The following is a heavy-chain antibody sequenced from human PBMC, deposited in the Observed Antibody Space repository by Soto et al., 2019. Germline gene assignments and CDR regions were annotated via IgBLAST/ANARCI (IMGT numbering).Heavy chain of an antibody. V-gene: IGHV3-33*05. J-gene: IGHJ4*02. Sequence: QVQLVESGGGVVQSGGSLTLSCTVSGFFLSDYGMHWVRQAPGKGLEWVAATSYDGSSEYYSDSVKDRFTTSRDNSKNTVYLHMNSLRAENKGLYYCARGGGLNQLLSGSDHWGQRTLVTVSS. CDR1: GFFLSDYG. CDR2: TSYDGSSE. CDR3: ARGGGLNQLLSGSDH. D-gene: IGHD1-26*01.